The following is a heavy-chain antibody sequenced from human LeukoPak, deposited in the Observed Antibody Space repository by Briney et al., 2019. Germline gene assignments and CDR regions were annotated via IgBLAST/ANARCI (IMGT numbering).Heavy chain of an antibody. CDR2: IIPIFGTA. CDR3: ARGYYYDSSGYSL. D-gene: IGHD3-22*01. V-gene: IGHV1-69*05. Sequence: SVKVSCKASGGTFSSYAISWLLQAPGQGLEWMGGIIPIFGTANYAQKFQGRVTITTDESTSTAYMELSSLRSEDTAVYYCARGYYYDSSGYSLWGQGTLVTVSS. CDR1: GGTFSSYA. J-gene: IGHJ4*02.